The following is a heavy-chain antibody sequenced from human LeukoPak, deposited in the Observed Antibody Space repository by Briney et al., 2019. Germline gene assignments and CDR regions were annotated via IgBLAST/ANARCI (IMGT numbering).Heavy chain of an antibody. Sequence: ASVKVSCKASGYTFTSYGISWVRQAPGQGLEWMGWISAYNGNTNYAQKLQGRVTMTTDTSTSTAYMELRSLRSDDTAVYYCARDLQGYCTNGVCTFDYWGQGTLVTVSS. CDR1: GYTFTSYG. D-gene: IGHD2-8*01. CDR2: ISAYNGNT. V-gene: IGHV1-18*01. CDR3: ARDLQGYCTNGVCTFDY. J-gene: IGHJ4*02.